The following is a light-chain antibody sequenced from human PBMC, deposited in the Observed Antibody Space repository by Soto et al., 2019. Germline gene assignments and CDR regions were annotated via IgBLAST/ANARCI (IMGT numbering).Light chain of an antibody. V-gene: IGLV3-1*01. CDR2: QDS. J-gene: IGLJ2*01. CDR3: QAWDGTTVV. CDR1: KLGDKY. Sequence: SYELTQPPSVSVSPGQTASITCFGDKLGDKYACWYQQKPGQSPVLVIHQDSKRPSGISERFSGSNSGNTATLTITGTQSLDEADYYCQAWDGTTVVFGGGTKVTVL.